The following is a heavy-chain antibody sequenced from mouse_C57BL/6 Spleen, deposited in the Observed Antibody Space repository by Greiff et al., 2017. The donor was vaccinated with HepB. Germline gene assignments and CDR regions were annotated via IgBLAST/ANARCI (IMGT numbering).Heavy chain of an antibody. V-gene: IGHV1-82*01. Sequence: VQLQQSGPELVKPGASVKISCKASGYAFSSSWMNWVKQRPGKGLEWIGRIYPGDGDTNYNGKFKGKATLTADKSSSTAYMQLSSLTSEDSAVYFCARMVYYYGSSSFDYWGQGTTLTVSS. D-gene: IGHD1-1*01. CDR2: IYPGDGDT. CDR1: GYAFSSSW. J-gene: IGHJ2*01. CDR3: ARMVYYYGSSSFDY.